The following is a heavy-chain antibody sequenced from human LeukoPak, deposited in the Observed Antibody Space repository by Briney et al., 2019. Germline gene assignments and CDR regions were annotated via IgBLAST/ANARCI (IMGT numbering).Heavy chain of an antibody. J-gene: IGHJ4*02. V-gene: IGHV1-69*13. CDR2: IIPIFGTA. CDR1: GGTFSSYA. CDR3: ARGFDSGYDRGFDY. D-gene: IGHD5-12*01. Sequence: ASVKVSCKASGGTFSSYAISWVRQAPGQGLEWMGGIIPIFGTANYAQKFQGRVTITADESTSTAYMELSSLRSEDTAVYYCARGFDSGYDRGFDYWGQGTLVTVSS.